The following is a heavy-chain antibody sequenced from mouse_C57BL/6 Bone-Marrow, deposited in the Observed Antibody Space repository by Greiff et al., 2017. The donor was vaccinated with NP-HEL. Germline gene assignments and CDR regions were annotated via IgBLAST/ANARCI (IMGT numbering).Heavy chain of an antibody. Sequence: QVQLQQPGAELVKPGASVKLSCKASGYTFTSYWMHWVKQRPGQGLEWIGMIHPNSGSTNYNEKFKSKATLTVDKSSSTAYMQLSSLTSEDSAVYYCGPLHLRLLFAYWGQGTLVTVSA. J-gene: IGHJ3*01. D-gene: IGHD3-2*02. CDR2: IHPNSGST. CDR3: GPLHLRLLFAY. V-gene: IGHV1-64*01. CDR1: GYTFTSYW.